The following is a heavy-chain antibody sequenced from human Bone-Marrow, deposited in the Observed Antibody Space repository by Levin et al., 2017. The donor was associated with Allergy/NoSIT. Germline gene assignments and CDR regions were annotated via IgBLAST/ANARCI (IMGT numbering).Heavy chain of an antibody. V-gene: IGHV3-53*01. CDR1: GVSVRGY. CDR2: IYSSGDV. D-gene: IGHD4-17*01. CDR3: ATRPHGDHPYFDF. J-gene: IGHJ4*02. Sequence: LSLPCAVSGVSVRGYMSWVRQAPGKGLEWVSLIYSSGDVYYIDSVKGRFIMSRDISRNTLYLQMHSLTVDDTAMYYCATRPHGDHPYFDFWGQGTLVTVSS.